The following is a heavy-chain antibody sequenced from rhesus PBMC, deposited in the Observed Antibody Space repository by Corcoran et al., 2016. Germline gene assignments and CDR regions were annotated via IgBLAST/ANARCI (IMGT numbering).Heavy chain of an antibody. CDR3: VRGGYGTRTDY. J-gene: IGHJ4*01. CDR1: GWSLKSNHG. V-gene: IGHV4-127*01. CDR2: SLYTVST. Sequence: QVQLQESGPGLVTPSETLSLTCAVTGWSLKSNHGWSWGRPSPGNGLEWIGYSLYTVSTHSIPSLQSRVTISSDTSRNQVSLKMTSVSAADTAVYYCVRGGYGTRTDYWGQGVLVTVSS. D-gene: IGHD1-1*01.